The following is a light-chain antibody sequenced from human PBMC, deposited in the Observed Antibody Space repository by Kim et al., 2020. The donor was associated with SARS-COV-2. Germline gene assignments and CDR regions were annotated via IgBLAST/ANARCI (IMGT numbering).Light chain of an antibody. J-gene: IGLJ3*02. CDR1: NFGSKN. CDR3: QVWDSSHWV. V-gene: IGLV3-9*01. Sequence: ARGATAGHTFGGNNFGSKNVHWFQPKPGQAPVLVIYRDSNRPSGIPERFSGSNSGNTATLTISRAQAGDEADYYCQVWDSSHWVFGGGTKLTVL. CDR2: RDS.